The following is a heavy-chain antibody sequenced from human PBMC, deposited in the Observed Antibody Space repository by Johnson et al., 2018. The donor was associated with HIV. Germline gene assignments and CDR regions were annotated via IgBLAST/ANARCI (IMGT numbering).Heavy chain of an antibody. V-gene: IGHV3-11*04. J-gene: IGHJ3*02. CDR2: ISSSGGTI. CDR1: GFIFSDYY. CDR3: ARDRPPRYYYDSSGYDAFDI. D-gene: IGHD3-22*01. Sequence: QVQLVESGGGLVKPGGSLRLSCAASGFIFSDYYMSWIRQAPGKGLEGVSYISSSGGTIYYADSVKGRFTISGTNAKNSLYLQMNSLRAEDTAVYYCARDRPPRYYYDSSGYDAFDIWGQGTMVTVSS.